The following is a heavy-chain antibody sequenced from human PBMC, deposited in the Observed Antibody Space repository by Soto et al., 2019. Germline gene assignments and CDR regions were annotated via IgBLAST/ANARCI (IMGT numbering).Heavy chain of an antibody. CDR2: IYYSGST. Sequence: PSETLSLTCTVSGGSIISGGYYWIWIRQHPGKGLEWIGYIYYSGSTYYNPSLKSRVTISVDTSKNQFSLKLSSVTAADTAVYYCARDRRYYDSSGYSSFDYWGQGTLVTVSS. D-gene: IGHD3-22*01. V-gene: IGHV4-31*03. CDR1: GGSIISGGYY. J-gene: IGHJ4*02. CDR3: ARDRRYYDSSGYSSFDY.